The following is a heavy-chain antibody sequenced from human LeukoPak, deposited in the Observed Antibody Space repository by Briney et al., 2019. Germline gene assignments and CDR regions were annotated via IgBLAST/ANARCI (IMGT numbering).Heavy chain of an antibody. D-gene: IGHD3-10*01. V-gene: IGHV3-21*01. CDR1: GFTFSSYS. J-gene: IGHJ3*02. CDR2: ISSSSSYI. CDR3: ARGGIGHYYASGTNDAFDI. Sequence: GGSLRLSCAASGFTFSSYSMNWVRQAPGKGLEWVSSISSSSSYIYYADSVKGRFTISRDNAKNSLYPQMNSLRAGDTAVYYCARGGIGHYYASGTNDAFDIWGQGTMVTVSS.